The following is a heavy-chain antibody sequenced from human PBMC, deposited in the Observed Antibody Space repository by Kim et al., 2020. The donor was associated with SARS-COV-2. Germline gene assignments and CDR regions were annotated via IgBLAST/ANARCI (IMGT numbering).Heavy chain of an antibody. CDR1: GFTFSSYA. CDR2: ISGGGGST. J-gene: IGHJ6*02. V-gene: IGHV3-23*01. Sequence: GGSLRLSCAASGFTFSSYAMSWVRQAPGKGLEWVSGISGGGGSTYYADSVKGRFTISRDNSKNTLYLQMNSLRAEDTAVYNCAKDVNRDRGIVGLRYYGMDVWGQGTTVTVS. D-gene: IGHD2-15*01. CDR3: AKDVNRDRGIVGLRYYGMDV.